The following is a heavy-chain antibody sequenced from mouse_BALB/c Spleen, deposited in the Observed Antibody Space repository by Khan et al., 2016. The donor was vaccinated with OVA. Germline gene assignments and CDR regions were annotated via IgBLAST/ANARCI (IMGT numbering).Heavy chain of an antibody. J-gene: IGHJ4*01. CDR1: GFSLTNYG. D-gene: IGHD2-10*01. V-gene: IGHV2-6-1*01. Sequence: QVQLKESGPGLVAPSQSLSITCTISGFSLTNYGVHWVRQPPGKGLAWLVVIWRDGSTTYNSALKSSMTISKDNPNSQAFLKINSLQTDDTAMYFCARQPYYHYNVMDYWGQGTSVTVSS. CDR2: IWRDGST. CDR3: ARQPYYHYNVMDY.